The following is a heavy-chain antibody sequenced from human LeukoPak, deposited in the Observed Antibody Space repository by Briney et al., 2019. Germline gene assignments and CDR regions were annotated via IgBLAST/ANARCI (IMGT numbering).Heavy chain of an antibody. J-gene: IGHJ4*03. CDR3: ARAVSGRFDY. D-gene: IGHD6-19*01. CDR1: GGSISPYH. CDR2: IYYSGST. Sequence: SETLSLTCTVSGGSISPYHWGWIRQPPGKGLEWTGYIYYSGSTNYNPSLKSRVTISVDTSKNQFSLKLSSVTAADTAIYYCARAVSGRFDYWGQGTTVTVSS. V-gene: IGHV4-59*08.